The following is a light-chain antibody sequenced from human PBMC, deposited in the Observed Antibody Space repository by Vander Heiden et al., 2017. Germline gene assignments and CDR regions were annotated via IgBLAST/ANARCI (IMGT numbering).Light chain of an antibody. J-gene: IGLJ3*02. CDR1: SSDLGAYNY. CDR2: DVF. Sequence: QSALTHPASVSGSPGQSITISCTGTSSDLGAYNYVSWYQQHPGKAPKLVIFDVFNRPSGVSDRFSGSKSDTTASLTVSGLQAEDEANYYCSSYTTGSTWVFGGGTKLTVL. CDR3: SSYTTGSTWV. V-gene: IGLV2-14*03.